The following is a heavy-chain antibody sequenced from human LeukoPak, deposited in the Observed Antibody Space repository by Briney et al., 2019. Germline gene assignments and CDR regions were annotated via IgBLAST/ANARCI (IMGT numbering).Heavy chain of an antibody. V-gene: IGHV3-30*04. CDR2: ISYDGSNK. D-gene: IGHD2-21*02. J-gene: IGHJ4*02. CDR1: GFTFSSYA. Sequence: PGGSLRLSCAASGFTFSSYAMHWVRQAPGKGLEWVAVISYDGSNKYYADSVKGRFTISRDNSKNTLYLQMNSLRAEDTAVYYCARASDCGGDCYGFDYWGQGTLVTVSS. CDR3: ARASDCGGDCYGFDY.